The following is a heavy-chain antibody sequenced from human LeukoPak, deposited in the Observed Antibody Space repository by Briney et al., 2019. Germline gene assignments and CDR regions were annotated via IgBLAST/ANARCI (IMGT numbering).Heavy chain of an antibody. V-gene: IGHV3-23*01. CDR1: GFTFSSYA. J-gene: IGHJ4*02. D-gene: IGHD6-13*01. CDR2: ISGSGGST. Sequence: GGSLRLSCAASGFTFSSYAMSWVRQAPGRGLEGGSAISGSGGSTYYADSVKDRLTISRDNSKNTLYQQMNSLRAEDTAVYYGAKELAAAGLFDYWGQGTLVTVSS. CDR3: AKELAAAGLFDY.